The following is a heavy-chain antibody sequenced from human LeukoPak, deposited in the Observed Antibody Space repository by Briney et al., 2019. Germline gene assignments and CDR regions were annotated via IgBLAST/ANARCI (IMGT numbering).Heavy chain of an antibody. CDR2: ISGYVGST. CDR3: AARTAAVH. Sequence: GGSLRLSCAASGFTFSSYAMTWVRQGPGKGREWVSSISGYVGSTYYADSVKGRFTISRDNSKNTVFLQMSSLRAEDTAVYYCAARTAAVHWGQGTLVTVSS. CDR1: GFTFSSYA. J-gene: IGHJ4*02. D-gene: IGHD6-13*01. V-gene: IGHV3-23*01.